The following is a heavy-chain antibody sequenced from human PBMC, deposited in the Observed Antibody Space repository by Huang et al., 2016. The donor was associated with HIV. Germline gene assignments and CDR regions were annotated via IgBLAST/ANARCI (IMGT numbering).Heavy chain of an antibody. D-gene: IGHD6-19*01. CDR2: SDPRGGST. CDR1: GYTFTAQY. Sequence: QVQLVQSGAEVKKPGSSVKVSCMASGYTFTAQYIHWVRQAPGQGLEGIGISDPRGGSTGYAQRFQGRVTMTRDTSTSTVYMEIRSLRSDDTAIYYCARDLAVSGRESNFDYWGQGTLVTVSS. V-gene: IGHV1-46*03. J-gene: IGHJ4*02. CDR3: ARDLAVSGRESNFDY.